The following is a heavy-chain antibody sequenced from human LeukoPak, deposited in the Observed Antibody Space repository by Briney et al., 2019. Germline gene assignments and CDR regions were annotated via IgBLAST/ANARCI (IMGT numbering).Heavy chain of an antibody. Sequence: ASVKVSCKASGYTFTGYYMHWVRQAPGQGLEWMGWINPSSGDTNYAQKFQGRVTMTRDTSISTAYMELSRLTSDDTAVYYCAKDRSCTSTSCDLNWFDPWGQGTLVTVSS. CDR1: GYTFTGYY. J-gene: IGHJ5*02. CDR2: INPSSGDT. D-gene: IGHD2-2*01. CDR3: AKDRSCTSTSCDLNWFDP. V-gene: IGHV1-2*02.